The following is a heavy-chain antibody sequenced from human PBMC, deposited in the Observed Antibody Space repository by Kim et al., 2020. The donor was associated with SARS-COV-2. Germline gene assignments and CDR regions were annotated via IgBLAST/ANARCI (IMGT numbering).Heavy chain of an antibody. Sequence: GGCLRLSCAASGFTFSSYWMSWVRQAPGKGLEWVANIKQDGSEKYYVDSVKGRFTISRDNAKNSLYLQMNSLRAEDTAVYYCARDTGAFWWESLYYFDYWGQGTLVTVSS. CDR2: IKQDGSEK. CDR1: GFTFSSYW. J-gene: IGHJ4*02. V-gene: IGHV3-7*03. D-gene: IGHD2-21*01. CDR3: ARDTGAFWWESLYYFDY.